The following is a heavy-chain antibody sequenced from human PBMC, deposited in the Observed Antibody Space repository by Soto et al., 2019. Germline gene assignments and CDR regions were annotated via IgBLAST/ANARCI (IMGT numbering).Heavy chain of an antibody. Sequence: QVQLVESGGGVVQPGRSLRLSCAASGFTFSSYGMHWVRQAPGKGLEWVAVISYDGSNKYYADSVKGRFTISRDNSKNTLYLQMNSLRADDTAVYYCAKTGYCSGGSCLYHWDYYYGMDVWGQGTTVTVSS. D-gene: IGHD2-15*01. CDR1: GFTFSSYG. CDR3: AKTGYCSGGSCLYHWDYYYGMDV. J-gene: IGHJ6*02. V-gene: IGHV3-30*18. CDR2: ISYDGSNK.